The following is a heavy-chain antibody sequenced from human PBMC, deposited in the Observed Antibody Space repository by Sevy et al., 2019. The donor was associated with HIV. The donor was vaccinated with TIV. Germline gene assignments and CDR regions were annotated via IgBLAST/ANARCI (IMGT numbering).Heavy chain of an antibody. Sequence: GGSLRLSCAASGFPFSNYAMNWVRQAPGKGLEWVSTLIGGGSRTYYADSVTGRFIISRDNSRNTLYLQMNSLRAEDTAIYYCAKRRVQSGLSGGGANYGMDVCGRWTTVTVSS. CDR3: AKRRVQSGLSGGGANYGMDV. CDR1: GFPFSNYA. J-gene: IGHJ6*02. D-gene: IGHD2-8*02. V-gene: IGHV3-23*01. CDR2: LIGGGSRT.